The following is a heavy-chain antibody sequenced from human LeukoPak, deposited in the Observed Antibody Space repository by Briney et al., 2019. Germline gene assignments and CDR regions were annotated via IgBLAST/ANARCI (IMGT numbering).Heavy chain of an antibody. J-gene: IGHJ4*02. Sequence: PGGSLRLSCAASGFTFSSYAMTWVRQAPGKGLEWVSTISSSGDSRYHADSVKGRFSISRDNSKNSLYLQMNSLRSEDTAIYFCAKDRGYNGHEIFDSWGQGALVTVSS. CDR3: AKDRGYNGHEIFDS. V-gene: IGHV3-23*01. CDR2: ISSSGDSR. CDR1: GFTFSSYA. D-gene: IGHD5-12*01.